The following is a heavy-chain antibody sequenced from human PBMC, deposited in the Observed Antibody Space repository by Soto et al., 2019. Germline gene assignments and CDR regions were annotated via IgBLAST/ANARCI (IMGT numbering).Heavy chain of an antibody. D-gene: IGHD1-7*01. CDR2: TYYRSKWYS. J-gene: IGHJ4*02. V-gene: IGHV6-1*01. CDR1: GDSVSSNSAA. Sequence: SQTLSLTCAISGDSVSSNSAAWNWIRQSPSRGHEWLGRTYYRSKWYSDYALSVKSRITINPDTSKNQFSLQLNSVTPEDTAVYYCARDQWISLVGNFHPAAFDYWGQGTLVTVSS. CDR3: ARDQWISLVGNFHPAAFDY.